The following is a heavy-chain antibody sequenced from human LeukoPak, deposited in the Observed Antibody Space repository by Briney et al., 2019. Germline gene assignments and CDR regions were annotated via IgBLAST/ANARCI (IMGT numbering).Heavy chain of an antibody. CDR2: ISSSGSSL. Sequence: GRSLRLSCAASGFTFSSYEMNWVRQAPGKGLQWVSYISSSGSSLYYADSVKGRFTISRDNAKNSLYLQMNSLRAEDTAVYYCVRDGYCSSTGCYDGVLDVWGKGTTVTISS. D-gene: IGHD2-2*03. CDR1: GFTFSSYE. J-gene: IGHJ6*04. V-gene: IGHV3-48*03. CDR3: VRDGYCSSTGCYDGVLDV.